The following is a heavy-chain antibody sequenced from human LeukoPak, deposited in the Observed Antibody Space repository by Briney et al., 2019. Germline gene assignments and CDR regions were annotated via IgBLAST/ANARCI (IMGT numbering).Heavy chain of an antibody. J-gene: IGHJ3*02. D-gene: IGHD3-22*01. CDR1: GFTFDDYA. CDR3: AKDTTYYYGSSGYDGFDI. V-gene: IGHV3-9*01. Sequence: PGGSLRLSSAASGFTFDDYAMHWVRQAPGKGLGWVSGITWNSDTIDYADSVKGRFTISGDNAKNSLYLQMNSLRAEDTALYYCAKDTTYYYGSSGYDGFDIWGQGTMVTVSS. CDR2: ITWNSDTI.